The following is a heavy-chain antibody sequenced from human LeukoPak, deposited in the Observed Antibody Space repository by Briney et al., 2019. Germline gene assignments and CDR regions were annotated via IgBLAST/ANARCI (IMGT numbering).Heavy chain of an antibody. V-gene: IGHV3-74*01. J-gene: IGHJ4*02. CDR2: INSDGSST. CDR1: GFTFTTYW. Sequence: GGSLRLSCAASGFTFTTYWMHWVRQAPGKGLVWVSRINSDGSSTTYADSVKGRFTISRDNAKNTLYLQMNSLRAEDTAMYYCARVFSGWYFYFDSWGQGTLVTVSS. CDR3: ARVFSGWYFYFDS. D-gene: IGHD6-19*01.